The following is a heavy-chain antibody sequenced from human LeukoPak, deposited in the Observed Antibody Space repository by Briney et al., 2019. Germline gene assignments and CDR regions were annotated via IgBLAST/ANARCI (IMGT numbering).Heavy chain of an antibody. V-gene: IGHV4-59*01. CDR1: GGSISSYF. CDR2: IYYSGST. CDR3: ARVLLRYSFDY. Sequence: PSETLSLTCTVSGGSISSYFWSWVRQPPGKGLEWIGYIYYSGSTNYTPSLKSRVTISVDTSKNQFSLKLTSVTAADTAVYYCARVLLRYSFDYWGQGTLVTVSS. J-gene: IGHJ4*02.